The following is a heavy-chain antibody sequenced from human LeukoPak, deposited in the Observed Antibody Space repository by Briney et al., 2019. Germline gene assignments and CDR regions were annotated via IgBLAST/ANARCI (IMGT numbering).Heavy chain of an antibody. V-gene: IGHV1-2*02. Sequence: ASVKVSCKASGYTFTGYYMHWVRQAPGQGLEWMGWINPNSGGTNYAQKFQGRVTMTEDTSTDTAYMELSSLRSEDTAVYYCATYDSSGYYWFDPWGQGTLVTVSS. CDR2: INPNSGGT. J-gene: IGHJ5*02. CDR3: ATYDSSGYYWFDP. CDR1: GYTFTGYY. D-gene: IGHD3-22*01.